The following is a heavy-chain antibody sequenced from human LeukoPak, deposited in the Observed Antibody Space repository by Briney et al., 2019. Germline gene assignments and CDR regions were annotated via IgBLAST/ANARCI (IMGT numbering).Heavy chain of an antibody. V-gene: IGHV4-39*07. CDR3: ARVVYSSGWLTDY. D-gene: IGHD6-19*01. CDR2: IYYSGST. J-gene: IGHJ4*02. CDR1: GGSISSSSYY. Sequence: PSETLSLTCTVSGGSISSSSYYWGWIRQPPGKGREWIGSIYYSGSTYYNPSLKSRVTISVYTSKNQFSLKLSSVTAADTAVYYCARVVYSSGWLTDYWGQGTLVTVSS.